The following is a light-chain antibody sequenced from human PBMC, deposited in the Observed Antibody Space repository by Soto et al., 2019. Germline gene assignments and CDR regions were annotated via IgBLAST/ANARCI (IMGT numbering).Light chain of an antibody. CDR1: QSVSSY. V-gene: IGKV3-11*01. CDR2: DAS. Sequence: EIVLTQSPATLSLSPGERATLSCRASQSVSSYLAWYQQKPGQAPRLLIYDASNRATGIPARFSGSGSGTDLTLTISSLEPEDFAVYYCQQRSNLLTFGGGTKVAIK. J-gene: IGKJ4*01. CDR3: QQRSNLLT.